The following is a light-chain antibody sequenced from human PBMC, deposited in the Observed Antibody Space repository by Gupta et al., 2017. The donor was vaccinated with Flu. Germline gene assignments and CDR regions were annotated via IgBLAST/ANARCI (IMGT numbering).Light chain of an antibody. CDR3: AAWDDSLNAWV. Sequence: RVTISCSGSSSNIGSKTVNWYQQLPGTAPKLLIYRNDQRPSGVPDRFSGSKSGTSASLAISGLQSEDEADYYCAAWDDSLNAWVFGGGTKLTVL. CDR1: SSNIGSKT. CDR2: RND. J-gene: IGLJ3*02. V-gene: IGLV1-44*01.